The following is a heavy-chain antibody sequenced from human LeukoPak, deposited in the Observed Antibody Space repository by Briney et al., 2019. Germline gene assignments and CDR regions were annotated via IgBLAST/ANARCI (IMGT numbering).Heavy chain of an antibody. J-gene: IGHJ5*02. CDR1: GYSFSDYY. V-gene: IGHV1-2*02. CDR3: ARADRLDGGPYLIGP. D-gene: IGHD2-21*01. Sequence: GASVKVSCKTSGYSFSDYYMHWVRQAPGQGLEWMGWINPNSGGTSSAQKFQGRVTMTRDTSITTVYMEVNRLTSDDTAIYYCARADRLDGGPYLIGPWGQGTLVTVSS. CDR2: INPNSGGT.